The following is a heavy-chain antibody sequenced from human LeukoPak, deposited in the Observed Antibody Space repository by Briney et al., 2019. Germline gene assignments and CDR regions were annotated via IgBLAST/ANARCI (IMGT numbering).Heavy chain of an antibody. CDR3: ARDGTYYYDSSGYYPS. CDR1: GGTFSSCA. D-gene: IGHD3-22*01. J-gene: IGHJ4*02. Sequence: ASVKVSSKAPGGTFSSCAISWVRQAPGQGLEWMGGIIPIFGTANYAQKFQGRVTITTDESTSTAYMELSSLRSEDTAVYYCARDGTYYYDSSGYYPSWGQGTLVTVSS. V-gene: IGHV1-69*05. CDR2: IIPIFGTA.